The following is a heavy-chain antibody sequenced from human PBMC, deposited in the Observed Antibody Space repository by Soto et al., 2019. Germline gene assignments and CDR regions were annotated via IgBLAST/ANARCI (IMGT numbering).Heavy chain of an antibody. J-gene: IGHJ4*02. CDR3: ASQSSEWRLFAS. D-gene: IGHD3-3*01. Sequence: EVQLVESGGGLVQPGGSLRLSCAASGFTFSSYSMNWVRQAPGKGLEWVSYISSSSSTIYYADSVKGRFTISRDNAKNSLYLRMNSLRAEDTAVYYCASQSSEWRLFASWGQGTLVTVSS. CDR1: GFTFSSYS. V-gene: IGHV3-48*01. CDR2: ISSSSSTI.